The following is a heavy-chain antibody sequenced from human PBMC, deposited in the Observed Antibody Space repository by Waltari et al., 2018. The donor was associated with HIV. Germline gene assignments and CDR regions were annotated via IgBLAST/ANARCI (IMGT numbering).Heavy chain of an antibody. CDR1: GFTFSSYA. D-gene: IGHD6-6*01. CDR2: ISGSGGST. J-gene: IGHJ6*02. V-gene: IGHV3-23*01. Sequence: EVQLLESGGGLVQPGGSLRLSCAASGFTFSSYATSWVRQVPGKGLEWGSAISGSGGSTYYADSVKGRFTISRDNSKNTLYLQMNSLRAEDTAVYYCAKDYSSSPPGGMDVWGQGTTVTVSS. CDR3: AKDYSSSPPGGMDV.